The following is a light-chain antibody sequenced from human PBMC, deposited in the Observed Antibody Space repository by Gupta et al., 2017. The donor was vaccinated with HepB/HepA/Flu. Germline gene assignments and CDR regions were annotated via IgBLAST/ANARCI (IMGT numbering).Light chain of an antibody. J-gene: IGKJ2*01. CDR2: WTS. CDR1: QNLLYSSNNKNQ. V-gene: IGKV4-1*01. Sequence: DIVMTQSPDSLAVSLGEGATINCRSSQNLLYSSNNKNQVAWYQQKPGQPPKLLIYWTSTRESGVPDRFSGSGSGTEFTLTISSLQAEDVAVYYCLQHASTPYTFGQGTMMEIK. CDR3: LQHASTPYT.